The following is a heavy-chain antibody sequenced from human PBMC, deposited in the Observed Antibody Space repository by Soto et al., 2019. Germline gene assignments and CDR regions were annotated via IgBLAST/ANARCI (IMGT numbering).Heavy chain of an antibody. CDR2: IYHSGST. V-gene: IGHV4-4*02. Sequence: SETLSLTCAVSGGSISSSNWWSWVRQPPGKGLEWIGEIYHSGSTNYNPSLKSRVTISVDKSKNQFSLKLSSVTAADTAVYYCARLGITMVRGVIITGAFDIWGQGTMVTVSS. D-gene: IGHD3-10*01. CDR3: ARLGITMVRGVIITGAFDI. J-gene: IGHJ3*02. CDR1: GGSISSSNW.